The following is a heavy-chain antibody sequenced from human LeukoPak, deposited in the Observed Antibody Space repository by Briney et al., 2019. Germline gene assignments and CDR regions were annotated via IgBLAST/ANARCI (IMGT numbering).Heavy chain of an antibody. J-gene: IGHJ5*02. CDR2: INPNSGGT. Sequence: ASVKVSCKASGYTFTGYYMHWVRQAPGQGLEWMGWINPNSGGTNYAQKFQGRVTMTRDTSISTAYMELSRLRSDDTAVYYCARDTSGYSSGWQGNWFDPWGQGTLVTVSS. D-gene: IGHD6-19*01. V-gene: IGHV1-2*02. CDR1: GYTFTGYY. CDR3: ARDTSGYSSGWQGNWFDP.